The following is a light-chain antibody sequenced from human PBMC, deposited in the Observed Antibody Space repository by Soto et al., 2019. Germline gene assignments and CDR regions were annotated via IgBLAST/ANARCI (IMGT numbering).Light chain of an antibody. CDR3: VAWDDSLSGYV. V-gene: IGLV1-47*02. CDR2: SNN. Sequence: QSVLTQPPSASGTPGQRVTISCSGSSSSIGSNYVYWYQHLPGTAPKLLIYSNNQRPSGVPDRFSGSKSGTSASLAISGLRSEDEADYYCVAWDDSLSGYVFGTGTKVTVL. J-gene: IGLJ1*01. CDR1: SSSIGSNY.